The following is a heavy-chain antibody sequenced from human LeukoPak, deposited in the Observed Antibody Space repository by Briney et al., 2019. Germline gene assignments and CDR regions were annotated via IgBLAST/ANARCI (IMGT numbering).Heavy chain of an antibody. V-gene: IGHV3-30*02. CDR3: AKDPGSYPYSVDY. CDR2: IRYDGSNK. CDR1: GFTFSSYG. J-gene: IGHJ4*02. D-gene: IGHD1-26*01. Sequence: GGSLRLSCAASGFTFSSYGMHWVRQAPGKGLEWVAFIRYDGSNKYYADSVKGRFTISRDNSKNTLYLQMNSLRAEDTAVYYCAKDPGSYPYSVDYWGQGTLVTVSS.